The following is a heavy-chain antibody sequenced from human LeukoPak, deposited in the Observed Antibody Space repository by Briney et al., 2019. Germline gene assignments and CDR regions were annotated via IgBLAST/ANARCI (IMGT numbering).Heavy chain of an antibody. J-gene: IGHJ4*02. CDR3: AKDMAAYYYSSGNTDY. CDR2: ISWDGGST. V-gene: IGHV3-43D*03. Sequence: GGSLRLSCAASGFTFDDYAMHWVRQAPGKGLEWVSLISWDGGSTYYADSVKGRFTISRDNSKNSLYLQMNSLRAEDTALYYCAKDMAAYYYSSGNTDYWGQGTLVTVSS. CDR1: GFTFDDYA. D-gene: IGHD3-10*01.